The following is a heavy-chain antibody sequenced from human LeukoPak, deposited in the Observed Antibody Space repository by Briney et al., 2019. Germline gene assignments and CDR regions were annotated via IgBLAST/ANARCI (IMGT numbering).Heavy chain of an antibody. Sequence: PSETLSLTCTVSGGSISSGGYYWSWIRQPPGKGLEWIGYIYHSGSTYYNPSLKSRVTISVDRSKNQFSLKLSSVTAADTAVYYCARDGSSSWYGLDYWGQGTLVTVSS. CDR2: IYHSGST. CDR3: ARDGSSSWYGLDY. CDR1: GGSISSGGYY. D-gene: IGHD6-13*01. J-gene: IGHJ4*02. V-gene: IGHV4-30-2*01.